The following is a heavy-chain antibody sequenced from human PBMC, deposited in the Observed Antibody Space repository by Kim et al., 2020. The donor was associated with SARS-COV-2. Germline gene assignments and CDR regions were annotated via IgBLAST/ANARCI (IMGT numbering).Heavy chain of an antibody. CDR3: TRVRFWSAYSDY. Sequence: AYADSVKGRFTISRDNAKNSLYLQMNSLRADDTALYYCTRVRFWSAYSDYWGQGTLVTVSS. V-gene: IGHV3-9*01. J-gene: IGHJ4*02. D-gene: IGHD3-3*01.